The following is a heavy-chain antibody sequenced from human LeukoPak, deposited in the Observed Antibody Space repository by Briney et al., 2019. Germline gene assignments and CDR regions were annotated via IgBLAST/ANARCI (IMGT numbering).Heavy chain of an antibody. Sequence: PSETLSLTCTVSGGSISSYYWSWIRQPPGKGLEWIGYIYYSGSTNYNPSLKSRVTISVDTSKNQFSLKLSSVTAADTAVYYCARTEKDTIFGVGYYYYMDVWGKGTTVTVSS. CDR2: IYYSGST. CDR1: GGSISSYY. D-gene: IGHD3-3*01. J-gene: IGHJ6*03. CDR3: ARTEKDTIFGVGYYYYMDV. V-gene: IGHV4-59*01.